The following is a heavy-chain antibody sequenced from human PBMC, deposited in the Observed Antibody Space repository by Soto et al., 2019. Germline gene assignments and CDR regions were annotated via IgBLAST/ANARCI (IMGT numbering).Heavy chain of an antibody. CDR2: INPNSGGT. D-gene: IGHD3-10*01. CDR3: ALSPFPILRGLSHYYALDV. Sequence: ASVKVSCKASGYTLTGYYIHWMRQAPGQGLEWLGWINPNSGGTKYAQKFQGRVTMTRDTSISTVYMDLTRLKYDDTAVYYCALSPFPILRGLSHYYALDVWGQGTTVTVSS. CDR1: GYTLTGYY. V-gene: IGHV1-2*02. J-gene: IGHJ6*02.